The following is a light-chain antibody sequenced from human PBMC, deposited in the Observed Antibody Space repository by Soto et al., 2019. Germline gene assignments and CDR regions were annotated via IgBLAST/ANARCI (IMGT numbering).Light chain of an antibody. Sequence: QSVLIQPASVSGSPGQSITISCTGTSRDVGGSNYVSWYQHHPHRAPKLLIYEVSYRPSGVSSRFSGSKSGNTASPNISGLQAEDEADYYCSSYTSSNTLEVFGVGTKVTVL. CDR1: SRDVGGSNY. V-gene: IGLV2-14*01. CDR3: SSYTSSNTLEV. CDR2: EVS. J-gene: IGLJ1*01.